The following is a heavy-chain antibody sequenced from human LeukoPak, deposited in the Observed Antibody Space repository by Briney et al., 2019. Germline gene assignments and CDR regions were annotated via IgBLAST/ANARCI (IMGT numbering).Heavy chain of an antibody. CDR1: GGSISSSSYY. D-gene: IGHD2-15*01. J-gene: IGHJ4*02. CDR2: IYYSGST. Sequence: SETLSLTXTVSGGSISSSSYYWGGIRQPPGKGLEWIGSIYYSGSTYYNPSLKSRVTISVDTSKNQFSLKLSSVTAADTAVYYCARHGAVVATFFDYWGQGTLVTVSS. CDR3: ARHGAVVATFFDY. V-gene: IGHV4-39*01.